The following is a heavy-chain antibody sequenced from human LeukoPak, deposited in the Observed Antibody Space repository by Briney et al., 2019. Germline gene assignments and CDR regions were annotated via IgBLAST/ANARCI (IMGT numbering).Heavy chain of an antibody. V-gene: IGHV4-61*02. D-gene: IGHD1-26*01. CDR3: ARDPSGTYSSEAWCDY. J-gene: IGHJ4*02. CDR1: GCSISSDRNY. Sequence: SETLSLTCTVSGCSISSDRNYWSWHRQPAGKGLEWIGRLSAGGTTKYSPTLECRLTISVDTSKSQCSLKLSAVTAADTVVEYCARDPSGTYSSEAWCDYWGQGTLVTVSS. CDR2: LSAGGTT.